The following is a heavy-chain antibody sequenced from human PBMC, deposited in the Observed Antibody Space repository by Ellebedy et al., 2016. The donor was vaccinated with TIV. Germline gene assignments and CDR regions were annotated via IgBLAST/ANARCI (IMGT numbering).Heavy chain of an antibody. Sequence: ASVKVSCKASGYTFTAYHIHWLRQAPGQGLEWMGWIYPYSGGTNYAPKFQGRVTMTRDTSISTGYMELSGLKSDDTAVYYCAALPYISTSSAYWGQGTLVTVSS. CDR3: AALPYISTSSAY. J-gene: IGHJ4*02. CDR1: GYTFTAYH. V-gene: IGHV1-2*02. D-gene: IGHD6-13*01. CDR2: IYPYSGGT.